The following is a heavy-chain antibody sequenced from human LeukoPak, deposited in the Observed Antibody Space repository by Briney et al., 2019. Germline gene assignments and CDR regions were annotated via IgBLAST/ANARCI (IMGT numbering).Heavy chain of an antibody. J-gene: IGHJ4*02. CDR1: GGSISSGSDY. Sequence: SETLSLTCTVSGGSISSGSDYWSWIRQPAGKGLEWIGRIYTSGSTNYNPSLKSRVTISVDTSKNQFSLKLSSVTAADTAVYYCAGRYSSGWYEGDYWGQGTPVTVSS. V-gene: IGHV4-61*02. CDR3: AGRYSSGWYEGDY. CDR2: IYTSGST. D-gene: IGHD6-19*01.